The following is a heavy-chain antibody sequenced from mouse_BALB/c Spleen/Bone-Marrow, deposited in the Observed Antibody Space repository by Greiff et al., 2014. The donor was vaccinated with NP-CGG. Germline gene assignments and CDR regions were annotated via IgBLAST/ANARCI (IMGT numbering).Heavy chain of an antibody. CDR1: GYPITSGYY. CDR2: ISYDGSN. V-gene: IGHV3-6*02. Sequence: EVQLVESGPGLVKPSQSLSLTCSVTGYPITSGYYWNWIRQFPGNKLEWMGYISYDGSNNYNPSLKNRISITRDTSKNQFFLKLNSETTEDTATYYCAKGGIYLMDYWGQGTSVTVSS. CDR3: AKGGIYLMDY. J-gene: IGHJ4*01. D-gene: IGHD5-5*01.